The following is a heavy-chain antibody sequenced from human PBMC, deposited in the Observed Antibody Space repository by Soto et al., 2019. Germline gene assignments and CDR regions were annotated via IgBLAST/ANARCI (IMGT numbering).Heavy chain of an antibody. J-gene: IGHJ4*02. CDR3: ARQAGSGSYYSSEIDY. CDR1: GYSFTSYW. D-gene: IGHD3-10*01. CDR2: IYPGDSDT. Sequence: PGESLKISCKGSGYSFTSYWIGWVRQMPGKGLEWMGIIYPGDSDTRYSPSFQGQVTISADKSISTAYLQWSSLKASDTAMYYCARQAGSGSYYSSEIDYWGQGTLVTVSS. V-gene: IGHV5-51*01.